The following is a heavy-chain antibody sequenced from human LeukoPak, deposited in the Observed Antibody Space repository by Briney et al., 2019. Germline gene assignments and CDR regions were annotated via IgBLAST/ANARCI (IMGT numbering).Heavy chain of an antibody. CDR3: ARGSAVTGVH. CDR2: INSDGSTT. J-gene: IGHJ4*02. CDR1: GFTFSSYW. Sequence: GESLRLSCADSGFTFSSYWMHWVRQAPGKGLVWISRINSDGSTTNYADSVKGRFTISRDNAKNTLYLQMNSLRAEDTAMYYCARGSAVTGVHWGQGTRVTVSS. V-gene: IGHV3-74*01. D-gene: IGHD1-14*01.